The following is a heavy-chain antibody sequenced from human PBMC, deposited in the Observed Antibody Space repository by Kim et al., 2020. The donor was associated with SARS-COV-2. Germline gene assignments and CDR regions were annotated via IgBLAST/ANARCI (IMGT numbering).Heavy chain of an antibody. D-gene: IGHD6-13*01. V-gene: IGHV3-23*01. J-gene: IGHJ6*02. CDR1: GFTFSSYA. Sequence: GGSLRLSCAASGFTFSSYAMSWVRQAPGKGLEWVSAISGSGGSTYYADSVKGRFTISRDNSKNTLYLQMNSLRAEDTAVYYCAKAEGYSSSWYGVLDYYYGMDVWGQGTTVTVSS. CDR2: ISGSGGST. CDR3: AKAEGYSSSWYGVLDYYYGMDV.